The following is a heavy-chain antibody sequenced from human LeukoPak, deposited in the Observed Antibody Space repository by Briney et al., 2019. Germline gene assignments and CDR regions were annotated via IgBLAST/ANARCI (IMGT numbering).Heavy chain of an antibody. CDR3: ARALTYDFWSGYYQYYFDY. D-gene: IGHD3-3*01. V-gene: IGHV4-4*02. CDR2: IYHSGST. J-gene: IGHJ4*02. CDR1: GGSISSSNW. Sequence: SETLSLTCTVSGGSISSSNWWSWVRQPPGKGLEWIGEIYHSGSTNYNPSLKSRVTISVDKSKNQFSLKLSSVTAADTAVYYCARALTYDFWSGYYQYYFDYWGQGTLVTVSS.